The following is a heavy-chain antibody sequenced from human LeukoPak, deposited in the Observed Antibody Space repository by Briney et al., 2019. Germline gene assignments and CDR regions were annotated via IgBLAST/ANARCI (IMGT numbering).Heavy chain of an antibody. CDR2: ISWNSGTK. J-gene: IGHJ4*02. V-gene: IGHV3-9*01. D-gene: IGHD3-3*01. CDR3: ARGVPYDSWSGPHYSDY. CDR1: GFTFDDYA. Sequence: GGSLRFSCAASGFTFDDYAMHWVRQAPGKGLEWVSGISWNSGTKGYADSVKGRFTISRDNAKNSLYLQMNSLRAEDTAVYYCARGVPYDSWSGPHYSDYWGQGTLVTVSS.